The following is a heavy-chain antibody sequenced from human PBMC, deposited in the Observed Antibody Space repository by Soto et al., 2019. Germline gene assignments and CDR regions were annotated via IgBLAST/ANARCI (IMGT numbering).Heavy chain of an antibody. CDR3: ARQQLLPYYYALDF. V-gene: IGHV4-59*01. CDR1: GGSISGYY. Sequence: ASETLSLTCTVSGGSISGYYWSWIRQPPGKGLEYIGYIYYRGSTNYNPSLKSRVTISVDTSRNLFSLKVNSVTAADTAVYYCARQQLLPYYYALDFWGQGTTVTVSS. J-gene: IGHJ6*02. CDR2: IYYRGST. D-gene: IGHD6-13*01.